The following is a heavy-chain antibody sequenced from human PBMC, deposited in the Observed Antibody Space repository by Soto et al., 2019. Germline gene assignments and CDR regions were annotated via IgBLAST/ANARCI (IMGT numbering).Heavy chain of an antibody. CDR2: IYYSGST. D-gene: IGHD3-10*01. CDR3: ARWWIGEFIDY. J-gene: IGHJ4*02. CDR1: GGSISSGDYY. V-gene: IGHV4-30-4*01. Sequence: TLSLTCTVSGGSISSGDYYWSWIRQPPGKGLEWIGYIYYSGSTYYNPSLKSRVTISVDTSKNQFSLKLSSVTAADTAVYYCARWWIGEFIDYWGQGTLVTLSS.